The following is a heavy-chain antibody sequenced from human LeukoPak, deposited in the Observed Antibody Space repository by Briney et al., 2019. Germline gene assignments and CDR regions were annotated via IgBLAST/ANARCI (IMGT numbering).Heavy chain of an antibody. CDR3: AKDGTLYSSGRFDY. CDR1: GFTFSSYA. CDR2: ISGSGGST. Sequence: GGSLRLSCAASGFTFSSYAMSWVRQAPGKGLEWVSAISGSGGSTYYADSVKGRFTISRDNSKNTLYLQMDSLRAEDTAVYYCAKDGTLYSSGRFDYWGQGTLVTVSS. D-gene: IGHD6-19*01. J-gene: IGHJ4*02. V-gene: IGHV3-23*01.